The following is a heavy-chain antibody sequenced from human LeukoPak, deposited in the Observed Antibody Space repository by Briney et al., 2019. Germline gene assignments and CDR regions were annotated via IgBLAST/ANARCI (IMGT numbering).Heavy chain of an antibody. D-gene: IGHD6-13*01. V-gene: IGHV4-34*01. CDR3: ARGPKSRSGCSSSWYGPYNWFDP. CDR2: INHSGST. J-gene: IGHJ5*02. Sequence: SETLYLTCAVYGGSFSGYYWSWIRQPPGKGLEWIGEINHSGSTNYNPSLKSRVTISVDTSKNQFSLKLSSATAADTAVYYCARGPKSRSGCSSSWYGPYNWFDPWGQGTLVTVSS. CDR1: GGSFSGYY.